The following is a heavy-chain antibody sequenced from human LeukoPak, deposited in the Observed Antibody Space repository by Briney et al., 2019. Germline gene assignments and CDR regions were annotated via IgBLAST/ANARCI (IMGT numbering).Heavy chain of an antibody. CDR1: GYTFISSA. CDR3: ARHDDIAVFRNGLDV. D-gene: IGHD6-19*01. Sequence: AASVKVSCKASGYTFISSAMHWVRQAPGERLEWMGWINVGKGNTKYSQMFQGRVSITRDTSASTVYMELSSLRSEDTAVYYCARHDDIAVFRNGLDVWGQGTTVTVSS. CDR2: INVGKGNT. J-gene: IGHJ6*02. V-gene: IGHV1-3*01.